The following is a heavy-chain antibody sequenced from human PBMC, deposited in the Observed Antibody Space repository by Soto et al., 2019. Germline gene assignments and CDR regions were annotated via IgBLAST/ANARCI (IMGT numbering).Heavy chain of an antibody. V-gene: IGHV1-18*04. J-gene: IGHJ5*02. Sequence: QVQLVQSGAEVKKPGASVKVSCKASGYTFTSYGISWVRQAPGQGLEWMGWISAYSGNTNYAQKLQGRVNMTTDTPTSTAYMELRSLRSDDTAVYYCARDHSSANGVRNAFDPWGQGTLVTVSS. CDR1: GYTFTSYG. D-gene: IGHD2-8*01. CDR3: ARDHSSANGVRNAFDP. CDR2: ISAYSGNT.